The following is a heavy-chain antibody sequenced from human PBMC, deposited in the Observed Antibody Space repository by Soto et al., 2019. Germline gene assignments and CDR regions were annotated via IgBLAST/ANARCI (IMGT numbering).Heavy chain of an antibody. CDR1: GFTFSNFF. CDR2: IGANGGGT. CDR3: ERDPNGDYLGAFDF. J-gene: IGHJ3*01. Sequence: PGGSLRLSCAASGFTFSNFFMSWVRQAPGKGLDWVSGIGANGGGTYYADSVKGRFIISRDNSKNTLYLQMNSLRAEDTAIYYCERDPNGDYLGAFDFWGQKTMVTVS. D-gene: IGHD4-17*01. V-gene: IGHV3-23*01.